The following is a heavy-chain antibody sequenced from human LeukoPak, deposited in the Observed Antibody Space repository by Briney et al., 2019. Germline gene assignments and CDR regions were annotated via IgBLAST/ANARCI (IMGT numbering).Heavy chain of an antibody. CDR1: GGSISGYY. D-gene: IGHD6-19*01. CDR3: ARSTGWSSDLFDY. V-gene: IGHV4-4*07. J-gene: IGHJ4*02. Sequence: SETLSLTCTVSGGSISGYYWNWIRQPPGKGLEWIWRVYTSGTTNYSPSLKSRITMSVDTSKNQFSLRLISVTAADTAVYYCARSTGWSSDLFDYWGQGALVTVSS. CDR2: VYTSGTT.